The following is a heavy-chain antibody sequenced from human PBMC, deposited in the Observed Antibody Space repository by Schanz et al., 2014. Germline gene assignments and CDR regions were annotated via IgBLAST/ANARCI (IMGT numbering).Heavy chain of an antibody. J-gene: IGHJ4*02. CDR3: ARARYTGYDCSGY. D-gene: IGHD5-12*01. CDR2: INPNSGET. Sequence: QVQLVQSGAEVKKPGASVRVSCKVSGYAFTTYGISWVRQAPGQGLEWLGWINPNSGETNYEQKLKGRGTLTSDTSISTAFMELSGLTSDDTATYFCARARYTGYDCSGYWGQGTLLIVSS. V-gene: IGHV1-2*02. CDR1: GYAFTTYG.